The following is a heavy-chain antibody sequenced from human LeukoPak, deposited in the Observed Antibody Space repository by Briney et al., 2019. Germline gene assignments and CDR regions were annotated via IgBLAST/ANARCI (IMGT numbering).Heavy chain of an antibody. V-gene: IGHV3-30*18. J-gene: IGHJ1*01. CDR1: GFTFSSYG. Sequence: GGSLRLSCAASGFTFSSYGMHWVRQAPGKGLEWVAVISYDGSNKYYADSVKGRFTISRDNSKNTLYLQMNSLRAEDTAVYYCAKDRGAVAGLSGDFQHWGQGTLVTVSS. CDR3: AKDRGAVAGLSGDFQH. D-gene: IGHD6-19*01. CDR2: ISYDGSNK.